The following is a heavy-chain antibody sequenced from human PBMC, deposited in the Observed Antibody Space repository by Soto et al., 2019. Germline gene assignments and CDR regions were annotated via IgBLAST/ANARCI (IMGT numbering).Heavy chain of an antibody. CDR3: ASVRGGHYYDSSGYLDY. J-gene: IGHJ4*02. CDR1: GYTFTSYG. Sequence: ASVKVSCKASGYTFTSYGISWVRQAPGQGLEWMGWISAYNGNTNYAQKLQGRVTMTTDTSTSTAYMELRSLRSDDTAVYYCASVRGGHYYDSSGYLDYWGQGTLVTVSS. CDR2: ISAYNGNT. V-gene: IGHV1-18*04. D-gene: IGHD3-22*01.